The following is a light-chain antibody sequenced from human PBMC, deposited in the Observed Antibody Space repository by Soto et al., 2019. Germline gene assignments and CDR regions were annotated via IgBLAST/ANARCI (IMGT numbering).Light chain of an antibody. V-gene: IGKV3-20*01. J-gene: IGKJ4*01. CDR3: QQYSDSPLT. CDR2: GAS. CDR1: QTVRTNY. Sequence: EIVLTQSPGTLSLSPGERATLSCRASQTVRTNYLAWFQHKPGQAPRLLIYGASSRATGIPDRFSGSGSGTDFTLIINRLAPDDFAVYFCQQYSDSPLTFGGGTNVEIK.